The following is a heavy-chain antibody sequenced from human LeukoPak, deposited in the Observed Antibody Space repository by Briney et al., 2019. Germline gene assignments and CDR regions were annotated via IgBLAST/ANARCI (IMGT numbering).Heavy chain of an antibody. J-gene: IGHJ2*01. CDR3: ARGCSSISCYPYWYFDL. CDR2: IYSGGST. CDR1: GFTVSSNY. V-gene: IGHV3-66*02. Sequence: QSGGSLRLSCAASGFTVSSNYMSWVRQSPGKGLEWVSVIYSGGSTYYADSVKGRFTISRDNSKNTLYLQMNSLRAEDTAVYYCARGCSSISCYPYWYFDLWGRGTLVTVSS. D-gene: IGHD2-2*01.